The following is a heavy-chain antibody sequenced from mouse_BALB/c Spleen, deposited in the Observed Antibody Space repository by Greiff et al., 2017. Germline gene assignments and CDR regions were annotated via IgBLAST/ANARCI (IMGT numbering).Heavy chain of an antibody. CDR3: AIERVTTVVAPVAN. Sequence: QVQLMQSGPGLVAPSQSLSITCTVSGFSLTSYGVHWVRQPPGKGLEWLGVIRAGGSTNYTSAIMSRLSISTDNSKSQVFLKKNSLQTDDTAMYYCAIERVTTVVAPVANGGKGTLVTVSA. J-gene: IGHJ3*01. D-gene: IGHD1-1*01. V-gene: IGHV2-9*02. CDR1: GFSLTSYG. CDR2: IRAGGST.